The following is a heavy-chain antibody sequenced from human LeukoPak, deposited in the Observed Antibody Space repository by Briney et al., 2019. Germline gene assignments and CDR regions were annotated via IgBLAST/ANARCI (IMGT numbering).Heavy chain of an antibody. V-gene: IGHV1-69*05. D-gene: IGHD3-22*01. CDR1: GGTFSSYA. Sequence: SXKVSCKASGGTFSSYAISWVRQAPGQGLEWMGRIIPIIGTANYAQKFQRRVTITTDESTSTAYMELSSLRSEDTAVYYCARREMMVGEAVDYWGQGTLVTVSS. J-gene: IGHJ4*02. CDR3: ARREMMVGEAVDY. CDR2: IIPIIGTA.